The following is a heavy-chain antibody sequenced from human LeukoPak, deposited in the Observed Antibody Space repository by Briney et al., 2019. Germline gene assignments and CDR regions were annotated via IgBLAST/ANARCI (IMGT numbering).Heavy chain of an antibody. D-gene: IGHD2-15*01. V-gene: IGHV1-8*01. J-gene: IGHJ6*02. Sequence: ASVKVSCKASGYTFSSDDINWVRQATGQGLEWMGSMNPNSGNTGYVQKFQGRVTMTRNTSISTAYMELSSLRSDDTAVYYCARAKTKVVVATVYYYYGMDVWGQGTTVTVSS. CDR1: GYTFSSDD. CDR3: ARAKTKVVVATVYYYYGMDV. CDR2: MNPNSGNT.